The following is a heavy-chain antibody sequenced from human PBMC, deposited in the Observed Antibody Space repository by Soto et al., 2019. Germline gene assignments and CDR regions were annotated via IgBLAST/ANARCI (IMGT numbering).Heavy chain of an antibody. Sequence: SDTLSLTCAVSGCSISSSNWWSWVRQPPGKGLEWIGEIYHGGSTNYNPSLKSRVTISLDKSKIQFSLLLTSVTAADTAVYYCARRTNYGTAWYPDCWGQGTLVTVSS. V-gene: IGHV4-4*02. CDR2: IYHGGST. CDR3: ARRTNYGTAWYPDC. J-gene: IGHJ4*02. CDR1: GCSISSSNW. D-gene: IGHD6-19*01.